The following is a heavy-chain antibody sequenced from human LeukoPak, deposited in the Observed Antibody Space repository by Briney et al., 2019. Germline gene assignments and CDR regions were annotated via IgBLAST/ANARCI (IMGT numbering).Heavy chain of an antibody. CDR1: GGTFSSYA. D-gene: IGHD6-19*01. J-gene: IGHJ4*02. Sequence: SVKVSCKASGGTFSSYAISWVRQAPGQGLEWMGGIIPIFGTANYAQKFQGRVTITADESTSTAYMELSSLRSENTAVYYCARAAMAGTSPPDYWGQGTLVTVSS. CDR2: IIPIFGTA. CDR3: ARAAMAGTSPPDY. V-gene: IGHV1-69*01.